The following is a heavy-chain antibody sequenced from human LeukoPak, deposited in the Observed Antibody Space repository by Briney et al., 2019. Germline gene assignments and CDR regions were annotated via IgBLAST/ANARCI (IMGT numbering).Heavy chain of an antibody. CDR2: INAGNGNT. CDR1: GYTFTSYA. D-gene: IGHD5-12*01. CDR3: ARVSYSGYRIDY. V-gene: IGHV1-3*01. J-gene: IGHJ4*02. Sequence: ASVRVSCTASGYTFTSYAMHWVRQAPGQRLEWMGWINAGNGNTKYSQKFQGRVTITRDTSASTAYMELSSLRSEDTAVYYCARVSYSGYRIDYWGQGTLVTVSS.